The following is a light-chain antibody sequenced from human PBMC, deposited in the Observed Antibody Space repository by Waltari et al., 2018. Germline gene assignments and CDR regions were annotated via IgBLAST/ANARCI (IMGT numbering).Light chain of an antibody. CDR3: ASWDDSLNALL. V-gene: IGLV1-44*01. CDR2: SPN. CDR1: SSNIGTNT. Sequence: QSVLTQPPSASGTPGQRVTISCSGSSSNIGTNTVNWYQQLPGPAPKLLIYSPNQWPSGVPDRFSGSKSGTSASLAISELQSEDEADYYCASWDDSLNALLFGGGTKLTVL. J-gene: IGLJ2*01.